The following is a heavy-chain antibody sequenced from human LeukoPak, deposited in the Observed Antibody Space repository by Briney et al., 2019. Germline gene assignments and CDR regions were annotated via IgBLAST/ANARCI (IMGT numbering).Heavy chain of an antibody. J-gene: IGHJ5*02. CDR1: GFTFSSYA. Sequence: GGSLRLSCAASGFTFSSYAMSWVRQAPGKGLEGVSAISGSGGSTYYADSVKGRFTISRDNSKNTLYLQRNSLRAEDTAVYYCAKDLSVDVSIAVAGTNWFDPWGQGTLVTVSS. V-gene: IGHV3-23*01. CDR2: ISGSGGST. D-gene: IGHD6-19*01. CDR3: AKDLSVDVSIAVAGTNWFDP.